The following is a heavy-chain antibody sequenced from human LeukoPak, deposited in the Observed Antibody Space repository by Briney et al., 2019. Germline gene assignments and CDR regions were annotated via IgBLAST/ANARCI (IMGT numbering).Heavy chain of an antibody. D-gene: IGHD3-9*01. CDR1: GGSISSYY. CDR2: IYYSGST. Sequence: PSETLSLTCTVSGGSISSYYWSWIRQPPGKGLEWIVYIYYSGSTNYNPSLKSRVTISVDTSKNQFSLKLSSVTAADTAVYYCATQGGDILTGYYSLGAFAIWGQGTMVTVSS. CDR3: ATQGGDILTGYYSLGAFAI. J-gene: IGHJ3*02. V-gene: IGHV4-59*01.